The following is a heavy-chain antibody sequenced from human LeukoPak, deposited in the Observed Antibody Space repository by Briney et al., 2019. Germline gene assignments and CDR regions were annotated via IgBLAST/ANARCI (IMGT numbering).Heavy chain of an antibody. V-gene: IGHV3-30*03. D-gene: IGHD2-8*01. CDR2: ISYDGSKK. CDR3: ARHGMAYVSGDAFDI. J-gene: IGHJ3*02. CDR1: GGSFSGYY. Sequence: PSETLSLTCAVYGGSFSGYYWSWIRQAPGKGLEWVAVISYDGSKKYYADSVKGRLTISRDNSKNTLYLQMNSLRAEDTAVYYCARHGMAYVSGDAFDIWGQGTMVTVSS.